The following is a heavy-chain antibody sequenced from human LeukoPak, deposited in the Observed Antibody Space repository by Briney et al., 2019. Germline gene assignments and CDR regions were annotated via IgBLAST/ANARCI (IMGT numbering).Heavy chain of an antibody. Sequence: TGGSLRLSCAASGFTFRRNWMHWVRQAPGKGLVWVSRLNSDGSMTFYADSVKGRFTISRDNAKNKLYLQMNSLRAEDTAVYYCASPYYDTRGSNGYYNMDVWGQGTTVIVSS. CDR1: GFTFRRNW. CDR2: LNSDGSMT. J-gene: IGHJ6*02. CDR3: ASPYYDTRGSNGYYNMDV. D-gene: IGHD3-22*01. V-gene: IGHV3-74*01.